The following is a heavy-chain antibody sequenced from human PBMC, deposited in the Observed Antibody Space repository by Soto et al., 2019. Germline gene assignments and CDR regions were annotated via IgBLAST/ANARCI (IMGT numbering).Heavy chain of an antibody. CDR2: IIPKFGTT. D-gene: IGHD4-17*01. V-gene: IGHV1-69*13. Sequence: QVQLVQSGAEVKKPGSSVKVSCKASGGSFSTYGINWVRLAPGQGLEWMGGIIPKFGTTNYAQKFRGRVTLTADESTNTAYMERKYLTSEDTAVYFCSRELDPSYGGNSLSLDYWGQGTLVTVSS. CDR3: SRELDPSYGGNSLSLDY. J-gene: IGHJ4*02. CDR1: GGSFSTYG.